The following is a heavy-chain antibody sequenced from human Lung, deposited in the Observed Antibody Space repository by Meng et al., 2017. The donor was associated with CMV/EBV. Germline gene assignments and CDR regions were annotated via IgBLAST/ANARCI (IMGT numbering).Heavy chain of an antibody. J-gene: IGHJ4*02. D-gene: IGHD3-10*01. CDR1: GGSISSNGYY. Sequence: PQLQESGPGLVKPSETLSFTCNVSGGSISSNGYYWDWVRQPPGKGLEWIGAIYHSGSTSYNPSLQSRVTMFVDTSKNQFSLMLTSVTATDTAVYYCARRRGGSGRDCWGQGTLVTVSS. CDR2: IYHSGST. V-gene: IGHV4-39*01. CDR3: ARRRGGSGRDC.